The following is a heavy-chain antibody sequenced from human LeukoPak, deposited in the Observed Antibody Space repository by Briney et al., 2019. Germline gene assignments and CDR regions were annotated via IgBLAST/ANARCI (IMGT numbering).Heavy chain of an antibody. CDR2: ISGSGGST. V-gene: IGHV3-23*01. J-gene: IGHJ6*02. CDR3: AKAQGIQLWLGPHDGVDV. Sequence: GGSLRLSCAASGFTFSSYAMSWVRQAPGKGLEWVSTISGSGGSTYYADSVKGRFTISRDNSKNTLYLQMNSLRAEDTAVYYCAKAQGIQLWLGPHDGVDVWGQGTTVTVSS. CDR1: GFTFSSYA. D-gene: IGHD5-18*01.